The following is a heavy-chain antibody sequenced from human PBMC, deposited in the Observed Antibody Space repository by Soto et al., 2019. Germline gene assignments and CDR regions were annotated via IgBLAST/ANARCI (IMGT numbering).Heavy chain of an antibody. CDR1: GYNFTRFG. V-gene: IGHV1-18*01. J-gene: IGHJ6*02. Sequence: QAHLVQSGAEVKKPGPSVQVSCTSSGYNFTRFGISCVRQAPGQGLEWMGWISTYNGNTTYAQRLQGRVTMTTDTPTNSAYMELRSLRSDDTAVYYCARLYIVGTTMSYSTDVWCRGTTVTVSS. CDR2: ISTYNGNT. D-gene: IGHD1-26*01. CDR3: ARLYIVGTTMSYSTDV.